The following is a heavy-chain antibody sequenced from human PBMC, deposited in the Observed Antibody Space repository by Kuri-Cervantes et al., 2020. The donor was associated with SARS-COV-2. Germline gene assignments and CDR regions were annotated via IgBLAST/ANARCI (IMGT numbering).Heavy chain of an antibody. CDR2: INPNSGGT. CDR1: GYTFRDYG. J-gene: IGHJ6*02. Sequence: ASVKVSCKASGYTFRDYGFTWVRQAPGQGLEWMGWINPNSGGTNYAQKFQGWVTMTRDTSISTAYMELSRLRSDDTAVYYCARELVVVPAAEQNWYYYYGMDVWGQGTTVTVSS. D-gene: IGHD2-2*01. V-gene: IGHV1-2*04. CDR3: ARELVVVPAAEQNWYYYYGMDV.